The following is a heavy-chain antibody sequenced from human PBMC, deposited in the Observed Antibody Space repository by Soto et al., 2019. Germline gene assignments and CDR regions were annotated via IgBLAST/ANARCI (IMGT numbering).Heavy chain of an antibody. J-gene: IGHJ5*02. Sequence: QLQLQESGPGLVKPSETLSLTCTVSGGSISSSSYYWGWIRQPPGKGLEWIGSIYYSGSTYYNPSLKSRVTISVDTSKNQFSLKLSSVTAADTAVYYCARHIVVVPAAANYNWFDPWGQGTLVTVSS. CDR1: GGSISSSSYY. CDR3: ARHIVVVPAAANYNWFDP. CDR2: IYYSGST. D-gene: IGHD2-2*01. V-gene: IGHV4-39*01.